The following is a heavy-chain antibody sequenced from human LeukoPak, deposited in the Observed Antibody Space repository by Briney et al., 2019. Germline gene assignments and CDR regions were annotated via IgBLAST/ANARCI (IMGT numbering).Heavy chain of an antibody. CDR2: ISYDGSNK. CDR1: GFTFSSYA. D-gene: IGHD3-10*01. J-gene: IGHJ3*02. Sequence: SGGSLRLSCAASGFTFSSYAMHWIRQAPGKGLEWVAVISYDGSNKYYADSVKGRFTISRDNSKNTLYLQMNSLRAEDTAVYYCAKDYGSGSDYQDAFDIWGQGTMVTVSS. CDR3: AKDYGSGSDYQDAFDI. V-gene: IGHV3-30-3*02.